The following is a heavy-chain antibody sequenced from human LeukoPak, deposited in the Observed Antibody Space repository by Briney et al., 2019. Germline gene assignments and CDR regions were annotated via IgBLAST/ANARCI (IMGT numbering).Heavy chain of an antibody. J-gene: IGHJ6*02. Sequence: GGSLRLSCAASGFSFSTYTVTWVRQAPGKGLEWVTSISSSSSYINYADSVKGRFTISRDNAKNSLYLQMNSLRPEDTAVYYCAKGVVAATNAAYYGMDVWGQGTTVTVSS. CDR3: AKGVVAATNAAYYGMDV. CDR2: ISSSSSYI. V-gene: IGHV3-21*01. D-gene: IGHD2-15*01. CDR1: GFSFSTYT.